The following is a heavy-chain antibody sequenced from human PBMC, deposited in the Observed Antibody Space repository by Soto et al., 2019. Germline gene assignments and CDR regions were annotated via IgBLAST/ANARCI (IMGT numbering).Heavy chain of an antibody. D-gene: IGHD3-3*01. Sequence: GGSLRLSCAASGFTFSSYSMNWVRQAPGKGLEWVSSISSSSSYIYYADSVKGRFTISRDNAKNSLYLQMNSLRAEDTAVYYCAGNRNIHYDFWSGYSYYYYYYMDVWGKGTTVTVSS. V-gene: IGHV3-21*01. CDR3: AGNRNIHYDFWSGYSYYYYYYMDV. CDR1: GFTFSSYS. J-gene: IGHJ6*03. CDR2: ISSSSSYI.